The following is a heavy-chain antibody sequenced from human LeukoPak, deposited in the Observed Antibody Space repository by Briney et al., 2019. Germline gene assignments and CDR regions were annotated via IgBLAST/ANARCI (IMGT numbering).Heavy chain of an antibody. J-gene: IGHJ6*03. V-gene: IGHV4-59*08. CDR3: ARDYYYMDV. CDR1: GGSVSDYY. CDR2: IYHTGST. Sequence: SETLSLTCTISGGSVSDYYWSWIRQSPGKGLEWIGYIYHTGSTSYSPSLKSRVTISADTSQNQFSLKLSSVTAADTAVYYCARDYYYMDVWGKGTTVTISS.